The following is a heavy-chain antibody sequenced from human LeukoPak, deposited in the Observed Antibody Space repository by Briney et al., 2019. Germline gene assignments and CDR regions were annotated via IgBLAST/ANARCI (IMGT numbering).Heavy chain of an antibody. CDR2: SSAYNGNT. D-gene: IGHD2/OR15-2a*01. CDR1: GYTFTSYG. J-gene: IGHJ5*02. V-gene: IGHV1-18*01. CDR3: ARSVIFLGDNWFDP. Sequence: ASVKVSCKASGYTFTSYGISWVRQAPGQGLEWMGWSSAYNGNTNYAQKLQGRVTMTTDTSTSTAYMELRSQRSDDTAVYYCARSVIFLGDNWFDPWGQGTLVTVSS.